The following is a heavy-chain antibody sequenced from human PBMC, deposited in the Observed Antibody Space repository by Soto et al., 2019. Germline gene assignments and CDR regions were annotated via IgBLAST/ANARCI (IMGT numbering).Heavy chain of an antibody. Sequence: ASVKVSCKASGYTFTSYDINWVRQAPGQGLEWMGRIIPILGIANYAQKSQGRVTITADKSTSTAYMELSSLRSEDTAVYYCARDFHGYLSNWFDPWGQGTLVTVSS. CDR2: IIPILGIA. J-gene: IGHJ5*02. CDR3: ARDFHGYLSNWFDP. D-gene: IGHD2-2*03. CDR1: GYTFTSYD. V-gene: IGHV1-69*04.